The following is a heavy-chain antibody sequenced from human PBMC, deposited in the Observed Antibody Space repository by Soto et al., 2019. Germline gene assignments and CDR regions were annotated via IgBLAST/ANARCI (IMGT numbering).Heavy chain of an antibody. J-gene: IGHJ4*02. V-gene: IGHV5-10-1*01. CDR1: GYSFTSYW. D-gene: IGHD3-22*01. CDR3: ARHTAYYYDSSGYYPVY. CDR2: IDPSDSYT. Sequence: PGESLKISCKGSGYSFTSYWISWVRQMPGKGLEWMGRIDPSDSYTNYSPSFQGHVTISADKSISTAYLQWSSLKASDTAMYYCARHTAYYYDSSGYYPVYWGQGTLVTVSS.